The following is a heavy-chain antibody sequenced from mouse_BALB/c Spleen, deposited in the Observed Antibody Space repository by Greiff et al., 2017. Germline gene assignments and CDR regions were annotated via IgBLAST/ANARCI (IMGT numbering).Heavy chain of an antibody. CDR2: IYPGSGST. CDR1: GYTFTDYV. CDR3: AREGDYYGLDY. Sequence: VQLQQSGPELVNPGASVKMSCKASGYTFTDYVISWVKQRTGQGLEWIGEIYPGSGSTYYNEKFKGKATLTADKSSNTAYMELSSLTSEDSAVYYCAREGDYYGLDYWGQGTTLTVSS. J-gene: IGHJ2*01. D-gene: IGHD1-1*01. V-gene: IGHV1-81*01.